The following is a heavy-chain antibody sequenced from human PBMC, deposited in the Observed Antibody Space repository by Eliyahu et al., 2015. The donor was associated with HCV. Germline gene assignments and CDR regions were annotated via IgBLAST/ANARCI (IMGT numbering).Heavy chain of an antibody. CDR2: INQDGSEK. V-gene: IGHV3-7*01. D-gene: IGHD3-22*01. CDR3: ARDRGYYYY. J-gene: IGHJ4*02. CDR1: GFTFXNYW. Sequence: EVQLVESGGNLVKPGGSLSLXCSTSGFTFXNYWMXWVRXAPGKGLEWVANINQDGSEKFYVDSVRGRFTISRDNIKNLVYLQMDGLRAEDTAVYYCARDRGYYYYWGQGTLVTVSS.